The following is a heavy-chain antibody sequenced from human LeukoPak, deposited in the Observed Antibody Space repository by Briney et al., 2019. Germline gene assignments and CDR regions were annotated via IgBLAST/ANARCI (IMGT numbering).Heavy chain of an antibody. J-gene: IGHJ4*02. CDR3: AKGQWLVRD. CDR1: GFTFSSYA. Sequence: GGSLRLSCAASGFTFSSYAMHWVRQAPGKGLEWVAVISYDGSNKYYADSVKGRFTISRDSSKNTLYLQMNSLRAEDTAVYYCAKGQWLVRDWGQGTLVTVSS. V-gene: IGHV3-30*04. CDR2: ISYDGSNK. D-gene: IGHD6-19*01.